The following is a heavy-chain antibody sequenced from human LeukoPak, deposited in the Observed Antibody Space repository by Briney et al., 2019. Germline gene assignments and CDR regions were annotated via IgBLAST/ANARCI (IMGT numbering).Heavy chain of an antibody. Sequence: GASVTVSYKASGYTFSDYYIHWVRQAPGHGLEWLGWTNVKTGATSSAQRFPGRFTMTRDTSIGTASMEFSSLTSDDTAVYYCARQSGTYWGLDYWGQGTLVTISS. CDR3: ARQSGTYWGLDY. CDR2: TNVKTGAT. J-gene: IGHJ4*02. V-gene: IGHV1-2*02. D-gene: IGHD1-26*01. CDR1: GYTFSDYY.